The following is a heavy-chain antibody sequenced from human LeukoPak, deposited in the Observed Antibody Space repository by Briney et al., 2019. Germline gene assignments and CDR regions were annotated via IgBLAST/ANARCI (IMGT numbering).Heavy chain of an antibody. CDR3: AKPRARDCSGGSCSHDAFDI. CDR2: ISSSSSYI. V-gene: IGHV3-21*04. Sequence: GGSLRLSCAASGFTFSSYSMNWVRQAPGKGLEWVSSISSSSSYIYYADSVKGRFTISRDNSKSTLYLQMNSLRAEDTAVYYCAKPRARDCSGGSCSHDAFDIWGQGTMVTVSS. D-gene: IGHD2-15*01. CDR1: GFTFSSYS. J-gene: IGHJ3*02.